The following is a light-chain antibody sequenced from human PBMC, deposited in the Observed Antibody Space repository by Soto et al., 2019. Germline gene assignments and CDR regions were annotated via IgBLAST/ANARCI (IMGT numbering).Light chain of an antibody. CDR3: GSYTSSGTLV. Sequence: QSALTQPASVSGSPGQSVTISCTGTSNDVGGYNYVSWYQQHPGKVPKLMIYDVSNRPSGVSNRFSGSKSGNTASLTISGLQAEDEADYYCGSYTSSGTLVFGGGTKRAVL. CDR1: SNDVGGYNY. CDR2: DVS. J-gene: IGLJ2*01. V-gene: IGLV2-14*01.